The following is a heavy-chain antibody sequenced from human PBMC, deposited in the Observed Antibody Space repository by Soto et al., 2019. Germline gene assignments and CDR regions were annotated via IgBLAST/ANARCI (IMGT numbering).Heavy chain of an antibody. CDR3: AKVPERYYYGSGSYFVDD. D-gene: IGHD3-10*01. V-gene: IGHV3-33*06. CDR2: IWYDGSNK. J-gene: IGHJ4*02. CDR1: GFTFSSYG. Sequence: GGSLRLSCAASGFTFSSYGMHWVRQAPGKGLEWVAVIWYDGSNKYYADSVKGRFTISRDNSKNTLYLQMNSLRAEDTAVYYRAKVPERYYYGSGSYFVDDWGQGTLVTVSS.